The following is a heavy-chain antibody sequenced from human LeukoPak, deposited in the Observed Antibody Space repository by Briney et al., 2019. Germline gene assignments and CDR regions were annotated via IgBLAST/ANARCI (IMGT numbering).Heavy chain of an antibody. J-gene: IGHJ5*02. CDR1: GGSFSGYY. CDR3: ARHRNLGIAAGGWFDR. Sequence: SETLSLTCAVYGGSFSGYYWSWIRQPPGKGLEWIGEINHSGSTNYNPSLKSRVTISVDTSKNQFSLKLSSVTAADTAVYYCARHRNLGIAAGGWFDRWGQGSLVTVSS. V-gene: IGHV4-34*01. CDR2: INHSGST. D-gene: IGHD6-25*01.